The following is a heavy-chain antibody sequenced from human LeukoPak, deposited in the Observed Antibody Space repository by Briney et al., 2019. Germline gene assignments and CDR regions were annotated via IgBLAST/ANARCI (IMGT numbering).Heavy chain of an antibody. D-gene: IGHD1-26*01. CDR3: ARDFSGSYYGLNYYYYGMDV. Sequence: ASVKVSCKASGYTFTSYGISWVRQAPGQGLEWMGWISAYNGNTNYAQKLQGRVTMTRDTSMSTVYMELSSLRSEDTAVYYCARDFSGSYYGLNYYYYGMDVWGQGTTVTVSS. V-gene: IGHV1-18*01. CDR1: GYTFTSYG. CDR2: ISAYNGNT. J-gene: IGHJ6*02.